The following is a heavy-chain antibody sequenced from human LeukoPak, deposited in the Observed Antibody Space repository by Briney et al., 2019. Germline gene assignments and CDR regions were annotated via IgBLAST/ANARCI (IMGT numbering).Heavy chain of an antibody. D-gene: IGHD1-26*01. J-gene: IGHJ6*02. CDR2: SSYSGST. CDR3: ARLTLVETSRGYSMDV. Sequence: SETLSLTCTVSGDSISHSSWSWLRQPPGKGLEWIGYSSYSGSTNFNPSLKSRVTISVDTSKNQVSLKLTSVTAADTAAYYCARLTLVETSRGYSMDVWGQGTSVAVSS. V-gene: IGHV4-59*08. CDR1: GDSISHSS.